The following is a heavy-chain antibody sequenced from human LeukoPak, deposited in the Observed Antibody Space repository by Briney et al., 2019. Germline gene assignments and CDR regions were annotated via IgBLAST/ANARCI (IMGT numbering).Heavy chain of an antibody. J-gene: IGHJ4*02. CDR1: GGSISSYY. CDR2: IYTSGSN. D-gene: IGHD3-22*01. V-gene: IGHV4-4*09. Sequence: SETLSLTCTVSGGSISSYYWRWIRQPPGKGLEGIGYIYTSGSNNYNPSLTSRVTISVDTSKNQFSLKLSSWTAADTAVYYCASTPDTYYYDSSGYYDPYYFDYWGQGTLVTVSS. CDR3: ASTPDTYYYDSSGYYDPYYFDY.